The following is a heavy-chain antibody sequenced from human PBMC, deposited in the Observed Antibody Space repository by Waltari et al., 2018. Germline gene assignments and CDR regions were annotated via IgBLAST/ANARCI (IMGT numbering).Heavy chain of an antibody. CDR3: AREVGGSSWSTTPRGDAFDI. CDR2: IYFAGST. Sequence: QLQLRESGPGLLKPSETLSLTCSVSGDSIGSGYYYWGWIRQAPGKGLAWIGSIYFAGSTYYNPSLKSRLTISGDTATNQFSRRLSSVTAADTAVYYCAREVGGSSWSTTPRGDAFDIWGQGTMVTVSS. J-gene: IGHJ3*02. D-gene: IGHD6-13*01. CDR1: GDSIGSGYYY. V-gene: IGHV4-39*07.